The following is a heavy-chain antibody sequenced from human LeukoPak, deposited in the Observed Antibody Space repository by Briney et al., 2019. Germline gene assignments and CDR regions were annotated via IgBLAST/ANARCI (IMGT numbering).Heavy chain of an antibody. CDR1: EFDLFSYG. J-gene: IGHJ4*01. CDR2: IFIDGSTT. Sequence: GGSLRLSCVASEFDLFSYGTQWVRQAPGKGLVWVARIFIDGSTTTYADSVKGRFPISRDNAKNTLYLEVKSLRVEDTAVYYCARELPREVTLDYWGQGTLVTVSP. V-gene: IGHV3-74*03. D-gene: IGHD2-21*02. CDR3: ARELPREVTLDY.